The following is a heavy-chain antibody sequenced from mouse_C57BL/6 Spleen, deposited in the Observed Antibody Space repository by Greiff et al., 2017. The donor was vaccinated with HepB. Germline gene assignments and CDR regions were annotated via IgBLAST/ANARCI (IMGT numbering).Heavy chain of an antibody. Sequence: QVQLKQPGAELVKPGASVKLSCKASGYTFTSYWMQWVKQRPGQGLEWIGEIDPSDSYTNYNQKFKGKATLTVDTSSSTAYMQLSSLTSEDSAVYYCAKTAEYAMDYWGQGTSVTVSS. CDR3: AKTAEYAMDY. CDR2: IDPSDSYT. J-gene: IGHJ4*01. V-gene: IGHV1-50*01. D-gene: IGHD3-2*01. CDR1: GYTFTSYW.